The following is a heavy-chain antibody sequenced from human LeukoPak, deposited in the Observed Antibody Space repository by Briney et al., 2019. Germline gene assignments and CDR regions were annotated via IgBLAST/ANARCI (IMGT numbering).Heavy chain of an antibody. CDR1: GFTFSRYT. CDR2: IISRSDYI. D-gene: IGHD3-3*01. J-gene: IGHJ4*02. Sequence: SGGSLRLSCTASGFTFSRYTMHWVRQAPGKGLEWVSSIISRSDYIYDADSVKGRFTISRDNAKNSLYLQINSLRAEDTAVYYCAREGSGLGYFDYWGQGTLVTVSS. V-gene: IGHV3-21*01. CDR3: AREGSGLGYFDY.